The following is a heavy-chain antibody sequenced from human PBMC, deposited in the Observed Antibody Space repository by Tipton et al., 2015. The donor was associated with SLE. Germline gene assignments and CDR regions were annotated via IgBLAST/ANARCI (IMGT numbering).Heavy chain of an antibody. CDR1: GGSISSSSYY. V-gene: IGHV4-39*07. D-gene: IGHD2-2*03. J-gene: IGHJ4*02. CDR2: IYYSGST. Sequence: LRLSCTVSGGSISSSSYYWGWIRQPPGKGLEWIGSIYYSGSTYYTPSLKSRVTISVDTSKNQFSLKLSSVTAADTAVYYCARDGYCSSTSCYRGDYWGQGTLVTVSS. CDR3: ARDGYCSSTSCYRGDY.